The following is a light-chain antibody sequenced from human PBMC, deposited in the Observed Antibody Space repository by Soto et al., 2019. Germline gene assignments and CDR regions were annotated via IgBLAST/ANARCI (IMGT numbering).Light chain of an antibody. J-gene: IGKJ1*01. CDR1: QSISSW. V-gene: IGKV1-5*01. Sequence: DIQMTQSPSTLSASVGDRVTITCRASQSISSWVAWYQQKPGKAPKLLIDDASSLESGVPSRFSGSGSGTEFTLTISSLEADYFATYYCQQYNSVAWTFGQGTKMEIK. CDR2: DAS. CDR3: QQYNSVAWT.